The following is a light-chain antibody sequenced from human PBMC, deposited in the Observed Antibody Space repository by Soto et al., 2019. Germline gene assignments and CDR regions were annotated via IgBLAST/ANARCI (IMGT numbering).Light chain of an antibody. Sequence: QSVLTQPPSVSEAPRQRVTISCSGSSSNIGNNAVNWYQQLPGKAPKLLIYYDDLLPSGVSDRFSGSKSGTSASLAISGLQSEDEAGYYCAAWDDSLNVVVFGGGTKLTVL. CDR1: SSNIGNNA. CDR2: YDD. V-gene: IGLV1-36*01. J-gene: IGLJ2*01. CDR3: AAWDDSLNVVV.